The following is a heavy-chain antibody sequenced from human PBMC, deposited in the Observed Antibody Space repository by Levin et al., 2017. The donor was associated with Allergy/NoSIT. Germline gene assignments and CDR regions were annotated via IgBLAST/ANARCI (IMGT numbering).Heavy chain of an antibody. CDR1: GFSLSTTGVG. CDR2: IYWDDDK. Sequence: SGPTLVKPTQTLTLTCTFSGFSLSTTGVGVGWIRQPPGKALEWLALIYWDDDKRHSPSLKSRVTIMKDTSKNQVVLIMTNMDPVDTATYYCARQVVAATVFGAFDFWGQGTTVTVSS. D-gene: IGHD2-15*01. CDR3: ARQVVAATVFGAFDF. J-gene: IGHJ3*01. V-gene: IGHV2-5*02.